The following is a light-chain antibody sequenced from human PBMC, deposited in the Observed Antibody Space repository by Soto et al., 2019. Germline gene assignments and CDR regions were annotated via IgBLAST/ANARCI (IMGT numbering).Light chain of an antibody. J-gene: IGLJ1*01. V-gene: IGLV2-14*01. CDR2: EVD. CDR3: SSYTSSSTSFV. CDR1: SSDVGGYNY. Sequence: QSALTQPASVSGSPGQSITISCTGNSSDVGGYNYVSWYLHHPGQAPKLMIYEVDTRPSGVSDRFSGSKSGNTASLTISGLQAEDEADYYCSSYTSSSTSFVFGSGTKVTVL.